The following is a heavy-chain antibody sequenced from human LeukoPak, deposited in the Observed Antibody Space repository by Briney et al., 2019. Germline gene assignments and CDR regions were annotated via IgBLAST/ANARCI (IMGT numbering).Heavy chain of an antibody. Sequence: PSETLSLTCTVSGDSVSSDSYYWSWIRQPPGKGLEWVGYIYYSGSTNYNPSLKSRVTTSVDTSKNQLSLKLSSVTAADTAVYYCARVIGYCSSTSCFGYFDYWGQGTLVTVSS. CDR1: GDSVSSDSYY. V-gene: IGHV4-61*01. D-gene: IGHD2-2*01. CDR2: IYYSGST. J-gene: IGHJ4*02. CDR3: ARVIGYCSSTSCFGYFDY.